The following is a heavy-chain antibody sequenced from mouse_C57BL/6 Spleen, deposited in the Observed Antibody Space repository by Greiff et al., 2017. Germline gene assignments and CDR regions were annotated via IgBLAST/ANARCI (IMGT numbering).Heavy chain of an antibody. CDR3: ARDYYYSIPLYFDV. CDR1: GFTFSDYG. D-gene: IGHD2-5*01. V-gene: IGHV5-17*01. CDR2: ISSGSSTI. J-gene: IGHJ1*03. Sequence: DVMLVESGGGLVKPGGSLKLSCAASGFTFSDYGMHWVRQAPEKGLEWVAYISSGSSTIYYADTVKGRFTISRDNAKNTLFLQMTSLRSEDTAMYYCARDYYYSIPLYFDVWGTGTTVTVSS.